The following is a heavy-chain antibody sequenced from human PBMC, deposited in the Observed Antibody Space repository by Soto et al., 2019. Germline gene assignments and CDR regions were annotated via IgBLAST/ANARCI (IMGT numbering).Heavy chain of an antibody. D-gene: IGHD2-21*02. J-gene: IGHJ6*02. Sequence: SQALCLRCTGSGGSTRRYHWSWSRQPPGKGLEWIGYMYNTGSTIYNPSLKSRVTISVDTSKNQFSLKLNSVTAADTAVYYCARDLWGYCGADCYPLDVWGQGTTVTVS. CDR3: ARDLWGYCGADCYPLDV. V-gene: IGHV4-59*01. CDR1: GGSTRRYH. CDR2: MYNTGST.